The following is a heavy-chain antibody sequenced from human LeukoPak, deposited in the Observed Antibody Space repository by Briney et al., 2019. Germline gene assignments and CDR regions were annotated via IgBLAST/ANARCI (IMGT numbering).Heavy chain of an antibody. D-gene: IGHD2-15*01. Sequence: PSETLSLTCTVSGGSISSGDYYWSWIRQPPGKGLEWIGYIYYSGSTYYNPSLKSRVTISVDTSKNQFSLKLSSVTAADTAVYYCARLGRGYCSGGSCYYFDYWGQGTLVTVSS. J-gene: IGHJ4*02. CDR3: ARLGRGYCSGGSCYYFDY. V-gene: IGHV4-30-4*08. CDR2: IYYSGST. CDR1: GGSISSGDYY.